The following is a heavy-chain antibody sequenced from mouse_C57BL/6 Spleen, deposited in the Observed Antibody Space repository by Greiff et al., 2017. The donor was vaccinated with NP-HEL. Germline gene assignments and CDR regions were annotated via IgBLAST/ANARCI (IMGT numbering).Heavy chain of an antibody. J-gene: IGHJ3*01. Sequence: VQLQQSGPELVKPGASVKISCKASGYTFTDYYMNWVKQSHGKSLEWIGDINPNNGGTSYNQKFKGKATLTVDKSSSTAYMELRSLTSEDSAVYYCARWDDYDGAYWGQGTLVTVSA. V-gene: IGHV1-26*01. CDR2: INPNNGGT. CDR1: GYTFTDYY. D-gene: IGHD2-4*01. CDR3: ARWDDYDGAY.